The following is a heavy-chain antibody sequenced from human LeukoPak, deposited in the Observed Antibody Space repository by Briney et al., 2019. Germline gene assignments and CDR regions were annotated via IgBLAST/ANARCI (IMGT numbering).Heavy chain of an antibody. Sequence: SETLSLTCSVSGDLFSDSYWRWIRQPPGKGLEWIGYIHYSGYTDYNPSLKSRVTMSVDTSKYQVSLKLRSVTAADTAVYYCARHPLGSWGQGTLVTVSS. V-gene: IGHV4-59*01. J-gene: IGHJ5*02. CDR3: ARHPLGS. D-gene: IGHD3-3*02. CDR1: GDLFSDSY. CDR2: IHYSGYT.